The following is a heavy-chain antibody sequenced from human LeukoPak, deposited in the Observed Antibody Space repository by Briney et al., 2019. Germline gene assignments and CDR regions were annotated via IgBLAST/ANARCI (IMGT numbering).Heavy chain of an antibody. CDR1: GYTFTGYY. CDR2: INPNSGGT. V-gene: IGHV1-2*02. Sequence: GASVKVSCKASGYTFTGYYMHWVRQAPGQGLEWMGWINPNSGGTNCAQKFQGRVTMTRDTSISTAYMELSRLRSDDTAVYYCASDCRVDTATCYWGQGTLVTVSS. J-gene: IGHJ4*02. D-gene: IGHD5-18*01. CDR3: ASDCRVDTATCY.